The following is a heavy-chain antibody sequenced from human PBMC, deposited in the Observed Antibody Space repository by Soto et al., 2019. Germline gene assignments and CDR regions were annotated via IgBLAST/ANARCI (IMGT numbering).Heavy chain of an antibody. CDR3: ARGDWESYYQDS. J-gene: IGHJ4*02. Sequence: QVQLQESGPGLVKPSQTLSLTCTVSGGSISSAGYYWAWIRQRPGKGLEWIGYIYSSATTYSNLSLKSRIAMSIDTSQNQFSLKLTSVTAADTAVYFCARGDWESYYQDSWGQGMLVTVSS. D-gene: IGHD1-26*01. CDR1: GGSISSAGYY. CDR2: IYSSATT. V-gene: IGHV4-31*03.